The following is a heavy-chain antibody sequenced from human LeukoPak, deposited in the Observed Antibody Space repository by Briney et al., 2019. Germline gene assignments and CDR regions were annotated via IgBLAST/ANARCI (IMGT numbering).Heavy chain of an antibody. Sequence: GGSLRLSCAASGFIFSSYWMNWVRQAPGMGLEWVGNIKQDGSEKNYVDSVKGRVTISRDNAKNSLYLQMNSLRAEDTAVYYCARGRAAMDVWGQGTTVTVSS. D-gene: IGHD3-10*01. CDR3: ARGRAAMDV. CDR2: IKQDGSEK. CDR1: GFIFSSYW. V-gene: IGHV3-7*01. J-gene: IGHJ6*02.